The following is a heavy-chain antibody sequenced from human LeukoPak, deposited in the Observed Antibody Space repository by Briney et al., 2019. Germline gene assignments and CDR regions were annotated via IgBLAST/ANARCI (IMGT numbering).Heavy chain of an antibody. CDR2: IYYSGST. J-gene: IGHJ5*02. V-gene: IGHV4-59*01. CDR3: ARDVYSSSSNWFDP. D-gene: IGHD6-13*01. CDR1: GGSISSYY. Sequence: SETLSLTCTVSGGSISSYYWSWIRQPPGKGLEWIGYIYYSGSTNYNPSLKSRVTISVDTSKNQFSLKLSSVTAADTAVYYCARDVYSSSSNWFDPWGQGTLDTVSS.